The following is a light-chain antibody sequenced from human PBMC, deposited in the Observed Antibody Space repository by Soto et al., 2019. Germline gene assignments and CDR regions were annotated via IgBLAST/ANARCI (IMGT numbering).Light chain of an antibody. J-gene: IGLJ1*01. CDR3: CSYAGSSPYV. CDR2: EVS. Sequence: QSALTQPASVSGSPGQSITISCTGTSSDVGSYNLVSWYQQHPGKAPKLMIYEVSKRPSGVSNRFSGSKSGNTASLTISGLQAEDEADYHCCSYAGSSPYVFGTGTKVTVL. CDR1: SSDVGSYNL. V-gene: IGLV2-23*02.